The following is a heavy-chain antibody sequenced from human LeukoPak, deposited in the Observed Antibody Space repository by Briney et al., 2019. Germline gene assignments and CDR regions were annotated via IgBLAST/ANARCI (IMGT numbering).Heavy chain of an antibody. CDR1: GFTVSNNY. V-gene: IGHV3-7*04. CDR3: ARHWEGVESDAFDI. CDR2: IRKDGSEK. Sequence: GGSLRLSCAASGFTVSNNYMSWVRQAPGKGLEWVANIRKDGSEKNYVDSVKGRFTISRDNAKNSLYLQMNSLRADDTALYYCARHWEGVESDAFDIWGQGTMVTVSS. D-gene: IGHD1-26*01. J-gene: IGHJ3*02.